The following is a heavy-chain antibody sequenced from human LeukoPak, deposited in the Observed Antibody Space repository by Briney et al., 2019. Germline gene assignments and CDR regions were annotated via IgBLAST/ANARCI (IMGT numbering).Heavy chain of an antibody. J-gene: IGHJ4*01. V-gene: IGHV3-11*01. CDR3: ATDPRLLIY. D-gene: IGHD2-21*01. CDR1: GFSFSDSY. Sequence: GGSLRLSCVVSGFSFSDSYMTWIRQTPGKGLEWLAYISGSSSDIYYADSVKGRFTISRDNAKNSLFLQMNGLRPEDTALYYCATDPRLLIYWGHGTLVTVSS. CDR2: ISGSSSDI.